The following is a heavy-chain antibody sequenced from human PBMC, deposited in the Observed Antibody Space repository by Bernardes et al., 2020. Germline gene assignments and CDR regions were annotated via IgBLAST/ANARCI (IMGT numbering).Heavy chain of an antibody. V-gene: IGHV3-74*01. CDR3: TRGAAAANDY. J-gene: IGHJ4*02. Sequence: RESLRLSCAASRFTFSSYSMHWVRHPPREGLVWVSRLNTDGSHTIYTDSVKGRFTISRDNAKNTLYLQMTSLRAEDTAVYYCTRGAAAANDYWGPGTLVTVPS. D-gene: IGHD6-13*01. CDR2: LNTDGSHT. CDR1: RFTFSSYS.